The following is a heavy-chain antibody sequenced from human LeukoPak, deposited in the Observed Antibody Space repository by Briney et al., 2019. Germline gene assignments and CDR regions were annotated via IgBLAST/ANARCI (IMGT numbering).Heavy chain of an antibody. D-gene: IGHD3-16*01. CDR1: GFTFSGYA. CDR3: VGDDRFDS. V-gene: IGHV3-23*01. J-gene: IGHJ4*02. Sequence: GGSLRLSCAASGFTFSGYAMNWVRQAPGKGLDWVSGITDSGGNTYYADSVKGRFTISRDNSKNTLFLQMKRLGADDTAVYYCVGDDRFDSWGQGTPVTVSS. CDR2: ITDSGGNT.